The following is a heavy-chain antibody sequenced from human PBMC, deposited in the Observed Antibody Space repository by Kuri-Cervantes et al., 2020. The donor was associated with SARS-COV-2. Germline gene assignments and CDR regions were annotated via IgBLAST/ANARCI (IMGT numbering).Heavy chain of an antibody. CDR1: GGSFSGYY. CDR2: INHSGST. CDR3: ARGLGSGYYYGSFDY. J-gene: IGHJ4*02. D-gene: IGHD3-22*01. Sequence: SETLSLTCAVYGGSFSGYYWSWIRQPPGKGLEWIGEINHSGSTNYNPSLKSRVTISVDTSKNQFSLKLSSVTAADTAVYYCARGLGSGYYYGSFDYWVQGTLVTVSS. V-gene: IGHV4-34*01.